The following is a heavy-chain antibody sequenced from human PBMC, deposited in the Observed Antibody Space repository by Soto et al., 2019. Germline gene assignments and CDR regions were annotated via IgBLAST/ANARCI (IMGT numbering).Heavy chain of an antibody. CDR1: GFTFSIYG. D-gene: IGHD2-2*01. V-gene: IGHV3-30*18. J-gene: IGHJ6*02. CDR3: AKVLGYCSSSSCSRDYYYYYGLDV. Sequence: PGGSLRLSCAASGFTFSIYGMHWVRHAPGKGLEWVALISYDGGNKYYADSVKGRFTISRDNPKNTLFLQMNSLRVEDTAVYHCAKVLGYCSSSSCSRDYYYYYGLDVWGQGTTVTVSS. CDR2: ISYDGGNK.